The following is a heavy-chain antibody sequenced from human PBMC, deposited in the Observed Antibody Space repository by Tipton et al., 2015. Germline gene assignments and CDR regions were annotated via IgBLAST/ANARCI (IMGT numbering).Heavy chain of an antibody. V-gene: IGHV3-9*01. CDR1: GFTFDDYA. J-gene: IGHJ4*02. D-gene: IGHD6-13*01. Sequence: SLRLSCVASGFTFDDYAMHWVRQAPGKGLEWVAGINWTGGMTAHADSVKGRFIISRDNAQNSLFLQMNSLTAEDTAFYYCAREGSSWYFGVYWGQGTLVSVSS. CDR3: AREGSSWYFGVY. CDR2: INWTGGMT.